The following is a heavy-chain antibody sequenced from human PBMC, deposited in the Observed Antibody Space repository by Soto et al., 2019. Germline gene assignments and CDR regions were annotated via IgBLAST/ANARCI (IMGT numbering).Heavy chain of an antibody. D-gene: IGHD6-19*01. J-gene: IGHJ6*02. CDR1: GYTFTSYG. Sequence: ASVKVSCKASGYTFTSYGISWVRQAPGQGLEWMGWISAYNGNTDYAQNFQGRVTMTTDTSTSTAYMELRRVRSDDTAVYYCARDGRVVAVAGTDYYYGMDVWGQGTTVTVSS. CDR3: ARDGRVVAVAGTDYYYGMDV. V-gene: IGHV1-18*04. CDR2: ISAYNGNT.